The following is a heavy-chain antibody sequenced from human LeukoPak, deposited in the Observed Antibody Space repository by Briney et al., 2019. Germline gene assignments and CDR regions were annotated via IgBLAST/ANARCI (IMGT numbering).Heavy chain of an antibody. V-gene: IGHV5-51*01. Sequence: GASLQISCKASGYSFTSYWIGWVRQLPGKDLEWMGIVWPDDSDTRYSSSFQGQVTISADKSTSTAYLQWSSLKASDTAMYYCARRSGYYYHYYFDYWGQGTLVTVSS. J-gene: IGHJ4*02. D-gene: IGHD3-22*01. CDR3: ARRSGYYYHYYFDY. CDR1: GYSFTSYW. CDR2: VWPDDSDT.